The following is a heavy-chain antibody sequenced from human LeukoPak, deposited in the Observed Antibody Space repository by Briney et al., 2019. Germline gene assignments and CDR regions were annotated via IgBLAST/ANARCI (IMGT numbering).Heavy chain of an antibody. Sequence: GASVKVSCKASGYTFTSYDINWVRQAPGQGLEWMGGIIPIFGTANYAQKFQGRVTITTDESTSTAYMELSSLRSEDTAVYYCARSPYYCYMDVWGKGTTVTVSS. J-gene: IGHJ6*03. CDR2: IIPIFGTA. CDR1: GYTFTSYD. CDR3: ARSPYYCYMDV. V-gene: IGHV1-69*05.